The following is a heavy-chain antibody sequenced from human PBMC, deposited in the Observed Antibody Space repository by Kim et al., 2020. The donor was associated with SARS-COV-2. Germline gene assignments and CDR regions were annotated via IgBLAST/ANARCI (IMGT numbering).Heavy chain of an antibody. J-gene: IGHJ3*02. Sequence: PVKGRSTISRDDSKNTLYLQMNSLKTEDTAVYYCTTDVFPGDCGFDAFDIWGQGTMVTVSS. V-gene: IGHV3-15*01. D-gene: IGHD2-21*02. CDR3: TTDVFPGDCGFDAFDI.